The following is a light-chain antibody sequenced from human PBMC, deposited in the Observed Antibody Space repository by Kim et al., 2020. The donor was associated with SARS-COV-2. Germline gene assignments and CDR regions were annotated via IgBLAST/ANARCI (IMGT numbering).Light chain of an antibody. CDR2: DAS. Sequence: EIVMTQSPATLSVSPGERATLSCRASQSVSTNLAWYQQKPGQAPRLLISDASTRSTGIPGRFSGSGSGTEFTPTISSLQSEDFAVYYCQQYSHWPLTFGGGTKVDIK. CDR3: QQYSHWPLT. J-gene: IGKJ4*01. CDR1: QSVSTN. V-gene: IGKV3-15*01.